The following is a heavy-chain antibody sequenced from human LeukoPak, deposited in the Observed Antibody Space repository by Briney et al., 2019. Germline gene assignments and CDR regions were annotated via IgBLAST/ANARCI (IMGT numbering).Heavy chain of an antibody. Sequence: GGSLRLSCAASGFTFSSYAMSWVRQAPGKGLEWVSAIIDSGGSTYYADSVKGRFTISRDNSKNTLYLQMNSLRAEDTAMYYCAKGAGGSGYYFHFDYWGQGTLVTVSS. CDR1: GFTFSSYA. J-gene: IGHJ4*02. V-gene: IGHV3-23*01. CDR2: IIDSGGST. D-gene: IGHD3-22*01. CDR3: AKGAGGSGYYFHFDY.